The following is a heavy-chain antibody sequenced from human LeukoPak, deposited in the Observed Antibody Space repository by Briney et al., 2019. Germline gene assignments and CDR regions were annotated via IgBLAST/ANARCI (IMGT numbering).Heavy chain of an antibody. CDR1: GGSISSYY. Sequence: SETLSLTCTVSGGSISSYYWGWIRQPAGKGLEWIGRIYTSGSTNYNPSLKSRVTMSVDTSKNQFSLKLSSVTAADTAVYYCARDRGNDRTRYFDYWGQGTLVTVSS. CDR2: IYTSGST. V-gene: IGHV4-4*07. CDR3: ARDRGNDRTRYFDY. D-gene: IGHD3-22*01. J-gene: IGHJ4*02.